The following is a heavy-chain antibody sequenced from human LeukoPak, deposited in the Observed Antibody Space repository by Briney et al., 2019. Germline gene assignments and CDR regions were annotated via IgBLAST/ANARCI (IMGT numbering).Heavy chain of an antibody. CDR3: ARLYYDILTCYYSTFDY. CDR2: IYYTGST. D-gene: IGHD3-9*01. J-gene: IGHJ4*02. V-gene: IGHV4-39*01. Sequence: PSETLSLTCTVSAGSISSSSYYWGWLRQPPGKGLEWIGRIYYTGSTYYNPSLKSRVTMSVDTSKNQFSLKLSSVSAADTSVYHCARLYYDILTCYYSTFDYWGQGTLVTVSS. CDR1: AGSISSSSYY.